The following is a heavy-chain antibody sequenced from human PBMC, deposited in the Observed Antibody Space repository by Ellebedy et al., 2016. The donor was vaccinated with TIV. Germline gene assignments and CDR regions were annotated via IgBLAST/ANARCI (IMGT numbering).Heavy chain of an antibody. J-gene: IGHJ4*02. D-gene: IGHD6-19*01. Sequence: GESLKISCAASGLTFSSHAMSWVRQAPGKGLEWVSSITESGGNTYYADSVKGRFTISRDNSKDTLFLQMNSLRAEDTAIYFCARRAVSGNHHFEYWGQGTLVTVSS. V-gene: IGHV3-23*01. CDR3: ARRAVSGNHHFEY. CDR2: ITESGGNT. CDR1: GLTFSSHA.